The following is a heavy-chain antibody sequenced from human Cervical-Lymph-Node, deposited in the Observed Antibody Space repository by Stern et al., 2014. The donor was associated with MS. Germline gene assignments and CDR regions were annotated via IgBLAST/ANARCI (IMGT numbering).Heavy chain of an antibody. D-gene: IGHD3-10*01. CDR2: VSYDGTQR. J-gene: IGHJ4*02. CDR3: ARGGRGVGLEY. V-gene: IGHV3-30-3*01. Sequence: VQLVESGGGVVQPGRALRLSCVVSGFTFSPYAMHWVRQAPGNGLEWVAFVSYDGTQRNSTDSVKARFTISRDNSKNTLYLHMNSLRDEDTAVYFCARGGRGVGLEYWGQGALVTVSS. CDR1: GFTFSPYA.